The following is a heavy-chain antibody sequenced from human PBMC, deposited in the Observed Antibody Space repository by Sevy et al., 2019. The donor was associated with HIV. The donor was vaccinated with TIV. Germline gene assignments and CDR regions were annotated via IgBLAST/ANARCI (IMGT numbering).Heavy chain of an antibody. Sequence: GESLKISCKGSGYSFTSYWIGWVRQMPGKGLEWMGNIYPADSDTRYSPSFQDQVTISADKSISTAYLQWSSLKASDTAMYYCARRSPMTTVIDYWGQGTLVTVSS. D-gene: IGHD4-17*01. CDR3: ARRSPMTTVIDY. J-gene: IGHJ4*02. V-gene: IGHV5-51*01. CDR1: GYSFTSYW. CDR2: IYPADSDT.